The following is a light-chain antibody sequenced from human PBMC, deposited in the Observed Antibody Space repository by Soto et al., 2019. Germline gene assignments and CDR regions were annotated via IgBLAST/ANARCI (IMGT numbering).Light chain of an antibody. CDR2: GNS. V-gene: IGLV1-40*01. CDR1: SSNIGAGYN. Sequence: QSVLTQPPSVSGAPGQRVTISCTGSSSNIGAGYNVHGYQQLPGTAPKLLIYGNSNRPSGVPDRFSGSKSGTSASLAITGLQDEDEADYDCQSYDRSLSGVVFGGGTKLTVL. J-gene: IGLJ2*01. CDR3: QSYDRSLSGVV.